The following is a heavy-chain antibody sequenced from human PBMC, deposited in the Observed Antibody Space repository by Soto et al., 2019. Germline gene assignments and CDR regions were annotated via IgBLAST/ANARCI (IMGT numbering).Heavy chain of an antibody. J-gene: IGHJ4*02. D-gene: IGHD3-3*01. CDR2: IDPSGGST. Sequence: ASVKVSCKASGYTFCNYYIHWVRQAPGQGLEWMGIIDPSGGSTSYAQKFQDTITMTRETSTSTVYMELSSLRSEDTAVYYWARDRRRTTFGVVISPTFDYWGQGTPVTVSS. V-gene: IGHV1-46*01. CDR1: GYTFCNYY. CDR3: ARDRRRTTFGVVISPTFDY.